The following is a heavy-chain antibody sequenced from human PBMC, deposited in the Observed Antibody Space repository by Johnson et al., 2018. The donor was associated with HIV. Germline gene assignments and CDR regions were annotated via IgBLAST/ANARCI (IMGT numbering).Heavy chain of an antibody. CDR1: GFTVSSNY. CDR2: IYSDGST. CDR3: AKLGDYSGLNGFDI. D-gene: IGHD4/OR15-4a*01. J-gene: IGHJ3*02. Sequence: VQVVESGGGLVQPGGSLRLSCAASGFTVSSNYISWVRQAPGRGLEWVSLIYSDGSTYYADSVKGRFTISRDNSKNTLYLQINTLRTEDTAVYYCAKLGDYSGLNGFDIRGQGTMVTVSS. V-gene: IGHV3-66*02.